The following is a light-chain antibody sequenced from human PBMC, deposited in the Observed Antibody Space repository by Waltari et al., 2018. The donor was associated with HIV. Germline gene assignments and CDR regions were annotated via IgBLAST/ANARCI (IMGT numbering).Light chain of an antibody. Sequence: DIVMTQSPDSLAVSLGERATINCKSSQSVLYSSNNKNYLAWYQQKPGQPPRLLIYWASTRESGVPDRFSGSGSRTDFTLTISSLQAEDVAVYYCQQYYSIPPRTFGGGTKVEIK. J-gene: IGKJ4*01. V-gene: IGKV4-1*01. CDR2: WAS. CDR3: QQYYSIPPRT. CDR1: QSVLYSSNNKNY.